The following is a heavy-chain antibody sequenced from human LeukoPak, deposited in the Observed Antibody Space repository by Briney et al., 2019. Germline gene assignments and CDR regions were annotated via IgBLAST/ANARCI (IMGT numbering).Heavy chain of an antibody. V-gene: IGHV4-4*07. CDR3: ASEGGSYYDSIVDYYYYLDV. CDR2: IYTSGST. D-gene: IGHD1-26*01. Sequence: SETLSLTCTVSGGSISSYYWSWIRQPAGKGLEGIGRIYTSGSTNYNPSPNSRVTMSVDTSKNQFSLKLSSVTAADTAVYYCASEGGSYYDSIVDYYYYLDVWGKGTTVTVSS. CDR1: GGSISSYY. J-gene: IGHJ6*03.